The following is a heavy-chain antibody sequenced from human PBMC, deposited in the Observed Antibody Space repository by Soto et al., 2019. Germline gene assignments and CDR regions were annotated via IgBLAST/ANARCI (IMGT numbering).Heavy chain of an antibody. CDR2: ISYDGSNK. D-gene: IGHD6-13*01. V-gene: IGHV3-30*18. Sequence: GGSLRLSCAASGFTFSSYGMHWVRQAPGKGLEWVAVISYDGSNKYYADSVKGRFTISRDNSKNTLYLQMNSLRAEDTAVYYCAKDRTDGMGSSWSYYWGQGTLVTVSS. CDR3: AKDRTDGMGSSWSYY. CDR1: GFTFSSYG. J-gene: IGHJ4*02.